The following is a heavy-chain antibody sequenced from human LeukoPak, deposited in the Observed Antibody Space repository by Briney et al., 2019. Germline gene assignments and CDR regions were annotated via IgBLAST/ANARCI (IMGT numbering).Heavy chain of an antibody. CDR2: IYYSGST. CDR3: ARTVTAEYCFDY. J-gene: IGHJ4*02. D-gene: IGHD2-21*02. V-gene: IGHV4-31*03. Sequence: ASETLSLTCTVSGGSISSGGYYWSWIRQHPGKGLEWIGYIYYSGSTYYNPSLKSRVTISVDTSKNQFSLKLSSVTAADTAVYYCARTVTAEYCFDYWGQGTLVTVSS. CDR1: GGSISSGGYY.